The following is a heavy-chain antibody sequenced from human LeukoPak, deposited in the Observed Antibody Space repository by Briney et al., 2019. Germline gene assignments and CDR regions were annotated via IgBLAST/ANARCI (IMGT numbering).Heavy chain of an antibody. V-gene: IGHV4-61*02. Sequence: SETLSLTCTVSGGSISSGSYYWSWIRQPAGKGLEWIGRIYTSGSTNYNPSLKSRVTISVDTSKNHFSLKLSSVTAADTAVYYCARVKYAFDIWGQGTMVTVSS. J-gene: IGHJ3*02. D-gene: IGHD3-22*01. CDR1: GGSISSGSYY. CDR3: ARVKYAFDI. CDR2: IYTSGST.